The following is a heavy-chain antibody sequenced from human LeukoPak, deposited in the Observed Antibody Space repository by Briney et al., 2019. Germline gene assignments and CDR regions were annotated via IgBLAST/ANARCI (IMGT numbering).Heavy chain of an antibody. CDR1: GGTFSSYA. CDR3: ARGRYFDWSPYYYYYGMDV. CDR2: ITPIFGTA. V-gene: IGHV1-69*13. J-gene: IGHJ6*04. D-gene: IGHD3-9*01. Sequence: ASVKVSCKASGGTFSSYAISWVRQAPGQGLEWMGGITPIFGTANYAQKFQGRVTITADESTSTAYMELSSLRSEDTAVYYCARGRYFDWSPYYYYYGMDVWGKGTTVTVSS.